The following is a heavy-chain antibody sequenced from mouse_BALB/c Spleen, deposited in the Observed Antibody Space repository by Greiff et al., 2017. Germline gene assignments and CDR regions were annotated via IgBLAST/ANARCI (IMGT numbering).Heavy chain of an antibody. V-gene: IGHV1-9*01. CDR3: ARRRTSWYFDV. CDR1: GFTFSSYW. CDR2: ILPGSGST. Sequence: QVQLQQSGAELMKPGASVKISCKATGFTFSSYWIEWVKQRPGHGLEWIGEILPGSGSTNYNEKFKGKATFTADTSSNTAYMQLSSLTSEDSAVYYCARRRTSWYFDVWGAGTTVTVSS. D-gene: IGHD2-13*01. J-gene: IGHJ1*01.